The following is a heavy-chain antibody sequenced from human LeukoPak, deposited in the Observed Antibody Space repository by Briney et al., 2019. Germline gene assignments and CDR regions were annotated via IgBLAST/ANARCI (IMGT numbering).Heavy chain of an antibody. CDR3: ARGQWLPVFDF. V-gene: IGHV4-59*01. D-gene: IGHD3-22*01. CDR1: GGFNTHYY. Sequence: PETLSLTCSVSGGFNTHYYWSWIRQPPGKGQESIGYFYHSGSTNYNPSLKSRVTISVDTSKNHFSLKLSSVTAADTAVYYCARGQWLPVFDFWGQGTLVTVSS. CDR2: FYHSGST. J-gene: IGHJ4*02.